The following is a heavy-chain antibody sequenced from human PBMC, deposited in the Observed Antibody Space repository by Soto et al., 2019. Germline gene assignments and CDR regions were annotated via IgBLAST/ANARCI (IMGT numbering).Heavy chain of an antibody. J-gene: IGHJ4*02. Sequence: GGSLRLSCAASGFTFSSYGMHWVRQAPGKGLEWVAVISYDGSNKYYADSVKGRFTISRDNSKNTLYLQMNSLRAEDTAVYYCAKDGSSSDKGKLDYWGQGTPVTVSS. D-gene: IGHD6-13*01. CDR1: GFTFSSYG. CDR2: ISYDGSNK. V-gene: IGHV3-30*18. CDR3: AKDGSSSDKGKLDY.